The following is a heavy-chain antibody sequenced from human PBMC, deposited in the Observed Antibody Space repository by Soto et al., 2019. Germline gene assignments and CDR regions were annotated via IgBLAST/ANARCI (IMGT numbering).Heavy chain of an antibody. D-gene: IGHD3-22*01. CDR2: MSYDGSHK. V-gene: IGHV3-30*18. J-gene: IGHJ5*02. CDR1: GFTFSRYG. Sequence: QVQLVESGGGVVQPGRSLRVSCAASGFTFSRYGMHWVRQAPGKGLEWLTVMSYDGSHKEYADSVKGRFTISRDNSKNTVYLQMDSLTTEDTAVYYCAKDPNDSSGSINWFDPWGQGTLVTVSS. CDR3: AKDPNDSSGSINWFDP.